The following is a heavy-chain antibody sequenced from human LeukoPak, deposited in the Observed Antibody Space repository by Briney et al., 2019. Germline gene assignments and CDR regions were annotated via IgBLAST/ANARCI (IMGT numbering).Heavy chain of an antibody. CDR3: ARSRDSSGYYTVHFDY. J-gene: IGHJ4*02. V-gene: IGHV4-59*01. CDR2: VYYSGST. Sequence: SETLSLTCTVSGGSISSYYWSWIRQPPGKGLEWIGYVYYSGSTNYNPSLKSRVSISVDTSKNQFSLKLSSVTAADTAVYYCARSRDSSGYYTVHFDYWGRGTLVTASS. CDR1: GGSISSYY. D-gene: IGHD3-22*01.